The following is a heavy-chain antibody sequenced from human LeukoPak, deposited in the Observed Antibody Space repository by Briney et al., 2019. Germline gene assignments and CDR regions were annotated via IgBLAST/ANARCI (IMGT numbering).Heavy chain of an antibody. CDR3: ARDRVNFFDF. J-gene: IGHJ4*02. D-gene: IGHD2-21*01. CDR2: ISFDGSIS. CDR1: GFAFSSYG. V-gene: IGHV3-30*03. Sequence: GGSLRLSCATSGFAFSSYGMHWVRQTPGKGLEWVAFISFDGSISQYVGSVKGRFTISGDKSKDTLYLQMNSLKVEDTAVYHCARDRVNFFDFWGQGTLVTVSS.